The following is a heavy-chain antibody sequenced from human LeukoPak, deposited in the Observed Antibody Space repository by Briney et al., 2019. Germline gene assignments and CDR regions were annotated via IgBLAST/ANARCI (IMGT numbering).Heavy chain of an antibody. D-gene: IGHD3-3*01. CDR1: GFTFSNAW. CDR2: IKSKTDGGTT. J-gene: IGHJ1*01. CDR3: TTLQGPFWSGYYNEH. V-gene: IGHV3-15*01. Sequence: GGSLRLSCAASGFTFSNAWMSWVRQAPGKGLEWVGRIKSKTDGGTTDYAAPVKGRFTISRDDSKNTLYLQMNSLKTEDTAVYYCTTLQGPFWSGYYNEHWGQGTLVTVSS.